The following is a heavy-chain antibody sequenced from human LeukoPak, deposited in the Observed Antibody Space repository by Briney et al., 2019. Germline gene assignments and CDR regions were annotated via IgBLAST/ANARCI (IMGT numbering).Heavy chain of an antibody. CDR3: AGTGLTGTSFGYQYYMDV. D-gene: IGHD1-20*01. Sequence: PGGSLRLSCAASGFTVSSNYMSWVRQAPGKGLEWVSVIYSGGSTYYGGSVKGRFTISRDNSKNTLYLQMNSLRAEDTAVYYCAGTGLTGTSFGYQYYMDVWGKGTTVTVSS. J-gene: IGHJ6*03. CDR2: IYSGGST. V-gene: IGHV3-53*01. CDR1: GFTVSSNY.